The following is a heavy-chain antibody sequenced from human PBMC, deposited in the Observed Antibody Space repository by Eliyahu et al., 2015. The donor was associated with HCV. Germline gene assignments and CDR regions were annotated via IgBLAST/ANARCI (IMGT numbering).Heavy chain of an antibody. J-gene: IGHJ4*02. CDR2: IIPLFGAP. V-gene: IGHV1-69*06. CDR1: GDTFNSYT. Sequence: EVKKPGSSVKVSCKPSGDTFNSYTLSWVRQAPGQGLEWLGGIIPLFGAPTYAQRFQGRVTFTADKPTNTVYMDLSDLRSEDTAVYYCHVGFGELFGLRFDYWGQGTLVTVS. D-gene: IGHD3-10*01. CDR3: HVGFGELFGLRFDY.